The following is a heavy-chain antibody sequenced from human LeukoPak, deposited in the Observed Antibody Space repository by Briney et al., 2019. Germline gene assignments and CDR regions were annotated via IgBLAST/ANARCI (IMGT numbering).Heavy chain of an antibody. D-gene: IGHD3-3*01. V-gene: IGHV4-31*03. CDR1: GGSISSGGYY. CDR2: IYYSGST. Sequence: SSQTLSPTCTVSGGSISSGGYYWSWIRQHPGKGLEWIGYIYYSGSTYYNPSLKSRVTISVDTSKNQFSLKLSSVTAADTAVYYCARSREWLTIGWYFDLWGRGTLVTVSS. J-gene: IGHJ2*01. CDR3: ARSREWLTIGWYFDL.